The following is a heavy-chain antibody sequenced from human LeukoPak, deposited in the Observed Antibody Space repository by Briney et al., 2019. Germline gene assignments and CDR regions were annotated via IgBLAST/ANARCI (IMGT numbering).Heavy chain of an antibody. Sequence: GASVKVSCKASGYTFTGYYMHWVRQAPGQGLEWMGWINPNSGGTNYAQKFQGRVTTTRDTSISTAYMELSRLRSDDTAVYYCARDLGYSGSYWGYFDYWGQGTLVTVSS. CDR2: INPNSGGT. CDR1: GYTFTGYY. CDR3: ARDLGYSGSYWGYFDY. D-gene: IGHD1-26*01. J-gene: IGHJ4*02. V-gene: IGHV1-2*02.